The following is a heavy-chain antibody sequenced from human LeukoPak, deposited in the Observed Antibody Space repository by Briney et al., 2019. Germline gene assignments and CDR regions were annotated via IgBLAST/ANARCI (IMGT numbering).Heavy chain of an antibody. CDR2: IYTSGST. D-gene: IGHD2-15*01. V-gene: IGHV4-4*07. CDR3: ARALSSGGFYYYYMDV. Sequence: SETLSLTCTVSGGSMSSYYWSWIRQPAGKGLEWIGRIYTSGSTNYNPSLKSRVTMSVDTSKNQFSLKLSSVTAADTAVYYCARALSSGGFYYYYMDVWGKGTTVTVSS. J-gene: IGHJ6*03. CDR1: GGSMSSYY.